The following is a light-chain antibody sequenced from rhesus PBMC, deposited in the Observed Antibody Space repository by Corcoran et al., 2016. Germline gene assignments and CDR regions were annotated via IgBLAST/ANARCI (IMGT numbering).Light chain of an antibody. V-gene: IGKV1S14*01. CDR1: QGISTY. CDR3: QQHKSYPFT. J-gene: IGKJ3*01. CDR2: YAS. Sequence: DIQMTQSPSSLSASVGDTVTITCRASQGISTYLAWYQQKPGKAPRPLISYASNLDSGVPSRFSGSGSGTDLTLTIGSLQPEDFATYYCQQHKSYPFTFGPGTKLDVK.